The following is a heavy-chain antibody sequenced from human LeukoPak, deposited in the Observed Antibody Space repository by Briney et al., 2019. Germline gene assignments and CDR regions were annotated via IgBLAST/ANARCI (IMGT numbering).Heavy chain of an antibody. CDR2: IYYSGST. D-gene: IGHD3-3*01. V-gene: IGHV4-61*01. J-gene: IGHJ4*02. CDR3: ARGAILEWSFYYFDY. Sequence: SETLSLTCTVSGYSISSGYYWGWIRQPPGKGLEWIGYIYYSGSTNYNPSLKSRVTISVDTSKNQFSLKLSSVTAADTAVYYCARGAILEWSFYYFDYWGQGTLVTVSS. CDR1: GYSISSGYY.